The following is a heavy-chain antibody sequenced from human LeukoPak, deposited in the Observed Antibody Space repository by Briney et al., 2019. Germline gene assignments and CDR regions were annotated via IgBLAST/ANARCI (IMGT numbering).Heavy chain of an antibody. J-gene: IGHJ4*02. D-gene: IGHD3-10*01. CDR3: ARDGYGPTDF. CDR1: GGSFSGPY. CDR2: IYHNGDA. Sequence: SEPLSLTCTVSGGSFSGPYWSWFRQTPGKGLEWIGYIYHNGDARYNPSLKSRVTMSVDTSKNQFSLKLNSVTPADTAVYYCARDGYGPTDFWGKGSLVTVSS. V-gene: IGHV4-59*11.